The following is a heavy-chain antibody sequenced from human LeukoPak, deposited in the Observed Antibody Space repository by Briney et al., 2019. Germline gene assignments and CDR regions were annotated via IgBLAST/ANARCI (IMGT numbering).Heavy chain of an antibody. CDR1: GFTFTSYD. Sequence: ASVKLSCKASGFTFTSYDINWVRQATGHGLEWMGWMSPNSGNTGYAQKFQGRVTISADKSTRTAYMELSSLRSEDTALYYCARDIVRYCSAGSWYNPAFDIWGERTMGTVSS. D-gene: IGHD2-15*01. J-gene: IGHJ3*02. CDR3: ARDIVRYCSAGSWYNPAFDI. CDR2: MSPNSGNT. V-gene: IGHV1-8*02.